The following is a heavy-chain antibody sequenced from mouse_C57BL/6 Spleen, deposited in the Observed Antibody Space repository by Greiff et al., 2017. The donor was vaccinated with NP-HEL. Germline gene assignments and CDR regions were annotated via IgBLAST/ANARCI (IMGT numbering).Heavy chain of an antibody. D-gene: IGHD2-4*01. V-gene: IGHV1-31*01. J-gene: IGHJ3*01. Sequence: VHVKQSGPELVKPGASVKISCKASGYSFTGYYMHWVKQSHGNILDWIGYIYPYNGVSSYNQKFKGKATLTVDKSSSTAYMELRSLTSEDSAVYYCARGYDYDVFAYWGQGTLVTVSA. CDR2: IYPYNGVS. CDR1: GYSFTGYY. CDR3: ARGYDYDVFAY.